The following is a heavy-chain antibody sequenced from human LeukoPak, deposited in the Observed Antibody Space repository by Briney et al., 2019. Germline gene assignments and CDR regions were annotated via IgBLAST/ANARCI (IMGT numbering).Heavy chain of an antibody. CDR3: ARVLTTAPNWFDL. CDR1: GYSISSGYY. CDR2: IYYSGST. Sequence: PSETLSLTCTVSGYSISSGYYWSWIRQPPGKGLEWIGYIYYSGSTNYNPSLKSRVTISVDTSKNQFSLKLSSVTAADTAVYYCARVLTTAPNWFDLWGQGTLVTVSS. V-gene: IGHV4-61*01. J-gene: IGHJ5*02. D-gene: IGHD3-22*01.